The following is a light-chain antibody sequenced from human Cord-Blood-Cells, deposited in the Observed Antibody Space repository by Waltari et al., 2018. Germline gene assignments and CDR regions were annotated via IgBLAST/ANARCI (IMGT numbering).Light chain of an antibody. CDR1: QSVSSSY. J-gene: IGKJ4*01. V-gene: IGKV3-20*01. CDR2: GAS. CDR3: QKYGSSRVT. Sequence: EIVLTQSPGTPSLSPGEIATLSCRASQSVSSSYLAWYQQKPGQAPRLLIYGASSRATGIPDRVSGSGSGTDFTLTISRLEPEDFAVYYCQKYGSSRVTFGGGTKVEIK.